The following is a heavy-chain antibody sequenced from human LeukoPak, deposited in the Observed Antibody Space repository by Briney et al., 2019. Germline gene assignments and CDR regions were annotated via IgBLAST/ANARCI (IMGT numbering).Heavy chain of an antibody. V-gene: IGHV3-30*02. CDR3: ARRKDVLVWFGELEPYYFDY. D-gene: IGHD3-10*01. CDR2: IRYDGSNK. CDR1: GFTFSSYG. Sequence: GGSLRLSCAASGFTFSSYGMHWVRQAPGKGLEWVAFIRYDGSNKYYADSVKGRFTISRDNAKNTLYLQMNSLRAEDTAVYYCARRKDVLVWFGELEPYYFDYWGQGTLVTVSS. J-gene: IGHJ4*02.